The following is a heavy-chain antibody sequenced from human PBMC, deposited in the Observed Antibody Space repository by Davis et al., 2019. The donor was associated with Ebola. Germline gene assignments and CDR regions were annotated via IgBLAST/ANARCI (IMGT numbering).Heavy chain of an antibody. D-gene: IGHD2-15*01. V-gene: IGHV1-46*01. J-gene: IGHJ6*02. CDR2: INPSGGST. CDR1: GYTFTSYY. Sequence: AASVKVSCKASGYTFTSYYMHWARQAPGQGLEWMGIINPSGGSTSYAQKFQGRVTMTRDTSTSTVYMELSSLRSEDTAVYYCAREDIVVVVAATDYYYYGMDVWGQGTTVTVSS. CDR3: AREDIVVVVAATDYYYYGMDV.